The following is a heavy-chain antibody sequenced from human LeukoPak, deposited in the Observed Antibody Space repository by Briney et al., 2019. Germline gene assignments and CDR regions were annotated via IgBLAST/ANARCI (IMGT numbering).Heavy chain of an antibody. V-gene: IGHV5-51*06. D-gene: IGHD3-22*01. CDR2: IYPGDSDT. CDR1: GYSFTSYW. Sequence: GESLKISCKGSGYSFTSYWIGWVRQMPGKGLEWMGIIYPGDSDTRYSPSFQGQVTISADKSISTAYLQWSSLKASDTAMYYCARLPGDYDSSGYHYYYGMDVWGQGTTVTVSS. CDR3: ARLPGDYDSSGYHYYYGMDV. J-gene: IGHJ6*02.